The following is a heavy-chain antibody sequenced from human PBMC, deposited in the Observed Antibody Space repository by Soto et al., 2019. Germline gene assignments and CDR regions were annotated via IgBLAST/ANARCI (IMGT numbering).Heavy chain of an antibody. Sequence: QVQLQESGPGLVKPSETLSLTCTVSGGSISSYYWSWIRQPPGKGLEWIGYIYYSGSTNYNPSLKSRVTMSVDTSKNQFALKLSSVTASDTAVYYCARRWGRTFDYWGQGTLVTVSS. CDR1: GGSISSYY. D-gene: IGHD7-27*01. CDR3: ARRWGRTFDY. V-gene: IGHV4-59*08. CDR2: IYYSGST. J-gene: IGHJ4*02.